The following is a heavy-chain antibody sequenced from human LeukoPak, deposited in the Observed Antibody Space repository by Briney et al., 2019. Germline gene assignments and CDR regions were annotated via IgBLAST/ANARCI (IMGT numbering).Heavy chain of an antibody. CDR2: ISAYNGNT. Sequence: ASVKVSCKASGYTFTSYGISWVRQAPGQGLEWMGWISAYNGNTNYAQKLKGRVTMTTDTSTSTAYMELRSLRSDDTAVYYCARLYGLGGSYYSYYFDYWGQGTLVTVSS. D-gene: IGHD1-26*01. J-gene: IGHJ4*02. V-gene: IGHV1-18*01. CDR1: GYTFTSYG. CDR3: ARLYGLGGSYYSYYFDY.